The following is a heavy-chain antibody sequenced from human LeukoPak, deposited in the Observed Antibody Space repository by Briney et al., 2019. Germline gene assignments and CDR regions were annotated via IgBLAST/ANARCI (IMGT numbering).Heavy chain of an antibody. J-gene: IGHJ4*02. Sequence: ASVKVSCKASGGTFSSYAISWVRQAPGQGLEWMGGIIPILGTANYAQKFQGRVTITADESTSTAYMELSSLRSEDTAVYYCASARKWELHYFDYWGQGTLVTVSS. CDR3: ASARKWELHYFDY. D-gene: IGHD1-26*01. V-gene: IGHV1-69*01. CDR2: IIPILGTA. CDR1: GGTFSSYA.